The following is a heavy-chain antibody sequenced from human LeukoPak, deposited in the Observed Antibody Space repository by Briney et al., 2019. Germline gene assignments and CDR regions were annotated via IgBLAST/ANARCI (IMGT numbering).Heavy chain of an antibody. CDR1: GGSFSGYY. D-gene: IGHD3-22*01. J-gene: IGHJ3*02. CDR3: ARVLPSRGYGPDAFDI. Sequence: SETLSLTCAVYGGSFSGYYWSWIRQPPGKGLEWIGEINHSGSANYNPSLKSRVTISVDTSKNQFSLKLSSVTAADTAAYYCARVLPSRGYGPDAFDIWGQGTMVTVSS. CDR2: INHSGSA. V-gene: IGHV4-34*01.